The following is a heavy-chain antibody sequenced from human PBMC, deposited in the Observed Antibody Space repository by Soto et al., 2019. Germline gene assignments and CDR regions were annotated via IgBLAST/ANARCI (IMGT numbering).Heavy chain of an antibody. CDR2: ISGTASRT. CDR3: ATSFRYFDN. CDR1: GFTPTTTP. J-gene: IGHJ4*02. D-gene: IGHD3-9*01. Sequence: QPGGALRLSCAGSGFTPTTTPLSWVRRPPGKGLEWVTTISGTASRTDYVDSAKGRFFISRDNSKNTVTLQMNNLTLDDTAVYYCATSFRYFDNWGQGTRVTVSS. V-gene: IGHV3-23*01.